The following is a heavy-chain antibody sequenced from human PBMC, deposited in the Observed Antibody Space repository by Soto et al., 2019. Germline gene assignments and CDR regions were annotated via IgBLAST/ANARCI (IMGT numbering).Heavy chain of an antibody. V-gene: IGHV3-23*01. J-gene: IGHJ6*02. CDR1: GFTFSRYV. CDR3: AKDGDD. CDR2: ISGSGGST. Sequence: PGGSLRLSCAASGFTFSRYVMTWVRQAPGKGLEWVSGISGSGGSTYYADSVKGRFTISRDNSKNTLYLQMNSLRAEDTAMYYCAKDGDDWGQGTTVTVSS.